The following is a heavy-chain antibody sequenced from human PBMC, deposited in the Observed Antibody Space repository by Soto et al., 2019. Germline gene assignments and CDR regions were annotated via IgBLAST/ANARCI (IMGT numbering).Heavy chain of an antibody. V-gene: IGHV4-59*01. CDR2: IYYSGST. CDR1: GGSISSYY. CDR3: ARDSGSYHFDY. J-gene: IGHJ4*02. Sequence: ETLSLTCTVSGGSISSYYWSWIRQPPGKGLEWIGYIYYSGSTNYNPSLKSRVTISVDTSKNQFSLKLSSVTAADTAVYYCARDSGSYHFDYWGQGTLVTV. D-gene: IGHD1-26*01.